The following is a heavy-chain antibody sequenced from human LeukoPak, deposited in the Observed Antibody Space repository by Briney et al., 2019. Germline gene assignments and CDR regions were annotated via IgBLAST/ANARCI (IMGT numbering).Heavy chain of an antibody. CDR1: GGSFSGYY. CDR3: ARGSMRWLHRGAFDI. CDR2: INHSGST. V-gene: IGHV4-34*01. D-gene: IGHD5-24*01. Sequence: PSETLSLTCAVYGGSFSGYYWSWIRQPPGKGLEWIGEINHSGSTNYNPSLKSRVTISVDTSKNQFSLKLSSVTAADTAVYYCARGSMRWLHRGAFDIWGQGTMVTVSS. J-gene: IGHJ3*02.